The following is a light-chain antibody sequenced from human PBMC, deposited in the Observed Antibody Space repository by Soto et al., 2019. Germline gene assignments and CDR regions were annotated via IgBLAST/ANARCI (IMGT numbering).Light chain of an antibody. CDR2: DTS. Sequence: QAVVTQEPSLTVSPGGTVTLTCGSSTGAVTSGHYPYWFQQKPGQAPRTLIYDTSNKHSWTPARFSGCLLGGKADLTLSGAQPEDEAEYYCLLSYSGAHVVFGGGTQLTFL. V-gene: IGLV7-46*01. J-gene: IGLJ2*01. CDR1: TGAVTSGHY. CDR3: LLSYSGAHVV.